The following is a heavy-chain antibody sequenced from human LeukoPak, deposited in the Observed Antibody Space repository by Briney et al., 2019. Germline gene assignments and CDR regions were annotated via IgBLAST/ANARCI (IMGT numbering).Heavy chain of an antibody. V-gene: IGHV3-66*01. Sequence: GGSLRLSCAASGFTVSSNYMSWVRQAPGKGLEWVSVIYSGGSTYYADSVKGRFTISRDNSKNTLYLQLSSLRAEDTAVYYCAKSKPGDYGLFDYWGQGTLVTVSS. D-gene: IGHD4-17*01. CDR1: GFTVSSNY. J-gene: IGHJ4*02. CDR3: AKSKPGDYGLFDY. CDR2: IYSGGST.